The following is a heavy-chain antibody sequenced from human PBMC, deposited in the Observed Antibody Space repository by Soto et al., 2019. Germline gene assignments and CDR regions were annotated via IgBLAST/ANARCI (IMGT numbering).Heavy chain of an antibody. D-gene: IGHD3-3*01. CDR1: GFSLSTSGAA. Sequence: QINLIESGPTLVKPTQTLTLTCTFSGFSLSTSGAAVGWVRQPPGRALEWLALIYLDGDKRYNASLGNRLTITKDTPMNQVVLTWTNVDPADTATYYCAHRATMTIFGLIIDNGIWFDPWGQGTRVIVSS. V-gene: IGHV2-5*02. CDR3: AHRATMTIFGLIIDNGIWFDP. J-gene: IGHJ5*02. CDR2: IYLDGDK.